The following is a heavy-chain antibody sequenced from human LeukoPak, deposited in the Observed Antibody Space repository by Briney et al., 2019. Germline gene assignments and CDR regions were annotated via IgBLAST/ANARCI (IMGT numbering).Heavy chain of an antibody. V-gene: IGHV3-48*04. CDR3: ALSRYSGYSSLSDP. Sequence: PGGSLRLSCAASGFTFSSYSMNWVRQAPGKGLEWVSYISSSSSTIYYADSVKGRFTISRDNAKNSLYLQMNSLRAEDTALYYCALSRYSGYSSLSDPWGQGTLVTVSS. CDR2: ISSSSSTI. J-gene: IGHJ5*02. CDR1: GFTFSSYS. D-gene: IGHD6-19*01.